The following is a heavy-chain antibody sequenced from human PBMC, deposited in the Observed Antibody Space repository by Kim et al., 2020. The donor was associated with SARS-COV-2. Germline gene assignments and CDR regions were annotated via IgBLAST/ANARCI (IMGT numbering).Heavy chain of an antibody. Sequence: GESLKISCKGSGYSFTNYWIGWVRQMPGKGLEWMGIIYPCDSDTRYSPSFQGQVTISADKSISTAYLQWSSLKASDTAMYYCSRQRGYYYYYMDVWGKGITVTVSS. CDR1: GYSFTNYW. CDR3: SRQRGYYYYYMDV. CDR2: IYPCDSDT. J-gene: IGHJ6*03. V-gene: IGHV5-51*01.